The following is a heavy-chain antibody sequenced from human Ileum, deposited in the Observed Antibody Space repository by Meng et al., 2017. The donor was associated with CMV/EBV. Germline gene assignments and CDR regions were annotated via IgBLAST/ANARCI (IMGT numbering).Heavy chain of an antibody. CDR1: GYTFSGNY. CDR3: ARDSTNTWWGGSDY. V-gene: IGHV1-2*02. J-gene: IGHJ4*02. D-gene: IGHD2-8*02. CDR2: INPSRGDT. Sequence: HVQLVLSGAGGKEPGASAKVTGKASGYTFSGNYNHWSRLAPGQGLGWVGGINPSRGDTRYAQKFQGRVTLTRDTSVTTAYMDLKSLTFDDAAVYYCARDSTNTWWGGSDYWGQGTLVTVSS.